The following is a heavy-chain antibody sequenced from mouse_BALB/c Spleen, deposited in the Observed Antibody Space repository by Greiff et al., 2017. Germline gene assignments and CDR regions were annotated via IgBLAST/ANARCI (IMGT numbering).Heavy chain of an antibody. D-gene: IGHD1-1*02. V-gene: IGHV14-3*02. CDR3: ASYGRFAY. J-gene: IGHJ3*01. CDR1: GFNIKDTY. CDR2: IDPANGNT. Sequence: EVKLMESGAELVKPGASVKLSCTASGFNIKDTYMHWVKQRPEQGLEWIGRIDPANGNTKYDPKFQGKATITADTSSNTAYLQLSSLTSEDTAVYYCASYGRFAYWGQGTLVTVSA.